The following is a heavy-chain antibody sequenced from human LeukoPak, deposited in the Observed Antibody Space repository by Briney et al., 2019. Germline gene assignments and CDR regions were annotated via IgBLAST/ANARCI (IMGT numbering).Heavy chain of an antibody. J-gene: IGHJ4*02. Sequence: PSETLSLTCTVSGGSISSYYWSWIRQPPGKGLEWIGYIYYSGSTNYNPSLKSRVTISVDTSKNQSSLKLSSVTAADTAVYYCARGLLSSGYYTDYWGQGTLVTVSS. V-gene: IGHV4-59*01. D-gene: IGHD3-22*01. CDR1: GGSISSYY. CDR2: IYYSGST. CDR3: ARGLLSSGYYTDY.